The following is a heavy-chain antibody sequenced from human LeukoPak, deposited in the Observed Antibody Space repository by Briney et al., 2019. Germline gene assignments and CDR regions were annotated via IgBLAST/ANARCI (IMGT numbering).Heavy chain of an antibody. D-gene: IGHD1-26*01. CDR3: VKRATVGAPSPLFDY. V-gene: IGHV3-48*03. Sequence: GGSLRLSCAASGFTFSSYEMNWVRQAPGKGLEWVSYISSSGSTIYYADSVKGRFTISRDNAKNSLYLQMNSLRAEDTAVYYCVKRATVGAPSPLFDYWGQGTLVTVSS. CDR1: GFTFSSYE. CDR2: ISSSGSTI. J-gene: IGHJ4*02.